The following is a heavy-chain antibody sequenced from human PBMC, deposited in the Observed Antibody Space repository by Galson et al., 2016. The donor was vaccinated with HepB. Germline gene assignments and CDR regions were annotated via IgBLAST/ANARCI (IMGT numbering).Heavy chain of an antibody. V-gene: IGHV3-7*01. Sequence: SLRLSCAASGFSFSTYWMNWVRQAPGKGLEWVANIKHDGTEIHYVDSVKGRFTISRDNAQNSLSLQMNSLRAEDTAVYYCARDIRGGGCCYGMDVWGQGTTVTVSS. CDR2: IKHDGTEI. D-gene: IGHD2-15*01. CDR3: ARDIRGGGCCYGMDV. J-gene: IGHJ6*02. CDR1: GFSFSTYW.